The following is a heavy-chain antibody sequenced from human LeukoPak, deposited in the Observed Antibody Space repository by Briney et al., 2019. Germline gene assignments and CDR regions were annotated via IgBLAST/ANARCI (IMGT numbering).Heavy chain of an antibody. CDR2: IYYSGST. Sequence: SETLSLTCTVSGGSISSSSYYWGWIRQPPGKGLEWLGSIYYSGSTYYYPSLKSRVTISVDTSKNQFSLKLSSVTAADTAVYYCARLRIYGVAYMVRGVKSAFDIWGQGTMVTVSS. CDR3: ARLRIYGVAYMVRGVKSAFDI. D-gene: IGHD3-10*01. V-gene: IGHV4-39*07. CDR1: GGSISSSSYY. J-gene: IGHJ3*02.